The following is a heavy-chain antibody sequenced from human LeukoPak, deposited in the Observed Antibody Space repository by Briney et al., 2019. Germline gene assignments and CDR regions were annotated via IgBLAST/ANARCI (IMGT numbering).Heavy chain of an antibody. CDR1: GYTFTSYG. CDR3: ARDIRGSSSWYWRQYYYDYGMDV. D-gene: IGHD6-13*01. V-gene: IGHV1-18*01. Sequence: ASVKVSCKASGYTFTSYGISWVRQAPGQGLEWMGWISAYNGNTNYAQKLQGRVTMTTDTSTSTAYMELRSLRSDDTAVYYCARDIRGSSSWYWRQYYYDYGMDVWGQGTTVTVSS. J-gene: IGHJ6*02. CDR2: ISAYNGNT.